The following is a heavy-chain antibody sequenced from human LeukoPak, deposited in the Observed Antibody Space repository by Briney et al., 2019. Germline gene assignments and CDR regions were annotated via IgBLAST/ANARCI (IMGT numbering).Heavy chain of an antibody. Sequence: SETLSLTCTVSGVSISSGSYYWRWIRQPAGKGLEWIGRIYTSGSTNYNPSLKSRVTISVDTSKNQFSLKLSSVTAADTAVYYCARGNRNYYDSSGYQLEPHFDYWGQGTLVTVSS. CDR1: GVSISSGSYY. CDR3: ARGNRNYYDSSGYQLEPHFDY. V-gene: IGHV4-61*02. D-gene: IGHD3-22*01. J-gene: IGHJ4*02. CDR2: IYTSGST.